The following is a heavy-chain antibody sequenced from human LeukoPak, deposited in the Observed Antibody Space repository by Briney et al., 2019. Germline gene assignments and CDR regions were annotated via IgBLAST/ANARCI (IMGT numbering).Heavy chain of an antibody. J-gene: IGHJ4*02. Sequence: GASVKVSCKASGYTFTGYYMHWVRQTPGQGLEWMGRINPNSGGTNYAQKFQGRVTMTRDTSISTAYMELSRLRFDDMAVYYGARDAVRGSYLFDYWGQGTLVTVSS. CDR1: GYTFTGYY. V-gene: IGHV1-2*06. CDR3: ARDAVRGSYLFDY. D-gene: IGHD1-26*01. CDR2: INPNSGGT.